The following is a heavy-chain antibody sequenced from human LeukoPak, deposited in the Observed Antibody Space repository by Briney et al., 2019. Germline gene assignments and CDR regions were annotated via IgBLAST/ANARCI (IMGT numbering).Heavy chain of an antibody. CDR3: AKLPDGRNAFDI. J-gene: IGHJ3*02. Sequence: GGSLRLSCAASGFTFSSYGMHWVRQAPGKGLEWVAIISYDGSNKYYADSVQGRFTISRDNSKNTLYLQMNSLRAEDTAVYYCAKLPDGRNAFDIWGQGTMVTVSS. D-gene: IGHD5-24*01. V-gene: IGHV3-30*18. CDR1: GFTFSSYG. CDR2: ISYDGSNK.